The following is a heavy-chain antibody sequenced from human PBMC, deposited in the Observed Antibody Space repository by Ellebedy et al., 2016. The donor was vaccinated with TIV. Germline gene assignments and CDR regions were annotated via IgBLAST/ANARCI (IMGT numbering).Heavy chain of an antibody. CDR2: ISRNVGST. Sequence: GESLKISCEASGFTFSTYAMHWVRQAPGGGLENVAGISRNVGSTYYANSVKGRFTISRDNTKNTLYLQMNSLRAEDTAVYYCAREYCSGGSCYSRSGSFDFWGQGTLVTVSS. CDR3: AREYCSGGSCYSRSGSFDF. J-gene: IGHJ4*02. CDR1: GFTFSTYA. V-gene: IGHV3-64*01. D-gene: IGHD2-15*01.